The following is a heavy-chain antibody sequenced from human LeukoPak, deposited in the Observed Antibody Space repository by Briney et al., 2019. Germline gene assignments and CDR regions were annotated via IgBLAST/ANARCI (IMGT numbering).Heavy chain of an antibody. CDR2: IIPIFGTA. Sequence: WASVKVSCKASGGTFSSYAISWVRQAPGQGLEWMGGIIPIFGTANYAQKFQGRVTITADESTSTAYMELSSLRSEDTAVYYCATGRPRLRHFDWLLYWGQGTLVTVSS. J-gene: IGHJ4*02. CDR3: ATGRPRLRHFDWLLY. CDR1: GGTFSSYA. V-gene: IGHV1-69*13. D-gene: IGHD3-9*01.